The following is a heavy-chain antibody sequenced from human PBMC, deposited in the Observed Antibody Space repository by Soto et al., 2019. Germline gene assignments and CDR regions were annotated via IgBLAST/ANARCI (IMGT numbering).Heavy chain of an antibody. D-gene: IGHD2-8*02. CDR3: ASFLVGATARNDFDS. V-gene: IGHV4-39*01. Sequence: LQLQESGPGVVKPSETLSLACSVSGGSIRSNDYFWGWVRQPPGKGLEWLASIYSNGGTYDSPSLKSRATVSIDTSKNQFFLTVRSVTAADTAVYYCASFLVGATARNDFDSWGQGTLVTISS. CDR2: IYSNGGT. J-gene: IGHJ4*02. CDR1: GGSIRSNDYF.